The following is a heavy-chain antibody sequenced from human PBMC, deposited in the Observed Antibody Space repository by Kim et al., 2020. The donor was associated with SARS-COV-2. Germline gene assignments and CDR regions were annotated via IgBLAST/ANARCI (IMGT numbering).Heavy chain of an antibody. Sequence: GGSLRLSCAASGFTFSSYSMNWVRQAPGKGLEWVSSISSSSSYIYYADSVKGRFTISRDNAKNSLYLQMNSLRAEDTAVYYCARIHSGYDDRDYWGQGTLVTVSS. CDR3: ARIHSGYDDRDY. CDR2: ISSSSSYI. V-gene: IGHV3-21*01. D-gene: IGHD5-12*01. CDR1: GFTFSSYS. J-gene: IGHJ4*02.